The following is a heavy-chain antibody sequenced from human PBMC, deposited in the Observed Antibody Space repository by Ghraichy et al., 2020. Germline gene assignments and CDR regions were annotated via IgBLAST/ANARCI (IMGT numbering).Heavy chain of an antibody. D-gene: IGHD5-12*01. J-gene: IGHJ6*02. Sequence: ASVKVSCKASGYTFTSYGISWVRQAPGQGLEWMGWISAYNGNTNYAQKLQGRVTMTTDTSTSTAYMELRSLRSDDTAVYYCARDNSGYEADYYYYYGMDVWGQGTTVTVSS. CDR2: ISAYNGNT. V-gene: IGHV1-18*01. CDR1: GYTFTSYG. CDR3: ARDNSGYEADYYYYYGMDV.